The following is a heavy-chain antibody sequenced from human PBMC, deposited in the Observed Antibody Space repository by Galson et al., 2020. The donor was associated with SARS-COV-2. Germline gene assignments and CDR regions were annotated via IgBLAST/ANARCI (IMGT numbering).Heavy chain of an antibody. J-gene: IGHJ4*02. CDR3: ARLDAYGPGY. CDR2: ISSSGRTI. CDR1: GFTFSNYE. V-gene: IGHV3-48*03. Sequence: TGGPLRLPCAASGFTFSNYEMNWVRQAPGKGLEWVSYISSSGRTIHYADSVKGRFTISRDNAKSSLSLQMNSLRAEDTAVYYCARLDAYGPGYWGQGTLVTVSS. D-gene: IGHD2-21*01.